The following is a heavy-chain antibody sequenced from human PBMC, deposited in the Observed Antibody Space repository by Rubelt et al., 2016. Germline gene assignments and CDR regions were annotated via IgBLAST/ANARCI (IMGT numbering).Heavy chain of an antibody. CDR3: VREPQRVTPLKYFDY. D-gene: IGHD4-23*01. J-gene: IGHJ4*02. CDR1: GFTFSSHW. Sequence: VQLVESGGGLVQPGGSLRLSCEGSGFTFSSHWMHWVRQAPGKALEWVTIISYDGSGKFYAASVKGRFTISRDNSKNTVYLQMNSLRPDDTAVYYCVREPQRVTPLKYFDYWGQGALVTVSS. V-gene: IGHV3-30*03. CDR2: ISYDGSGK.